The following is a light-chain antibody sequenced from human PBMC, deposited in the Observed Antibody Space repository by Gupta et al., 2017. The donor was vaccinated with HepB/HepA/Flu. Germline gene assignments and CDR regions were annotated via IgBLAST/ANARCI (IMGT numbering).Light chain of an antibody. CDR1: SSDIENYNL. V-gene: IGLV2-23*02. CDR2: HVT. J-gene: IGLJ3*02. Sequence: QSAMTQPASVSGSPGQSITISCTGTSSDIENYNLVSWYQQHPDKAPHLIIYHVTRRPSGVSDRFSASKSGNTASLTISGLQAEDEADYYCCSYAGVGNLVFGGGTRLTVL. CDR3: CSYAGVGNLV.